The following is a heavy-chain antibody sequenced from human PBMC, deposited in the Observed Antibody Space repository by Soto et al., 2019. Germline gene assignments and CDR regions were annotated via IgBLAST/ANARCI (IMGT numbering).Heavy chain of an antibody. V-gene: IGHV4-39*07. Sequence: PSATLFLTCTVSGGSISSSSYYWGWIRQPPGKGLEWIGSIYYSGSTYYNPSLKSRVTISVDKSKNQFSLKLSSVTAADTAVYYCARVGDIVVVDWGQGTLVTVSS. D-gene: IGHD2-15*01. J-gene: IGHJ4*02. CDR1: GGSISSSSYY. CDR2: IYYSGST. CDR3: ARVGDIVVVD.